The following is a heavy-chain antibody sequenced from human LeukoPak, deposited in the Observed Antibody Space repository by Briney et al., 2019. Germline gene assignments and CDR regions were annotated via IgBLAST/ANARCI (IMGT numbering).Heavy chain of an antibody. J-gene: IGHJ3*02. Sequence: SVKVSCKASGYTFTGYYMHWVRQAPGQGLEWMGGIIPIFGTANYAQKFQGRVTITADKSTSTAYMELSSLRSEDTAVYYCATPGLGDAFDIWGQGTMVTVSS. CDR1: GYTFTGYY. V-gene: IGHV1-69*06. D-gene: IGHD3-10*01. CDR2: IIPIFGTA. CDR3: ATPGLGDAFDI.